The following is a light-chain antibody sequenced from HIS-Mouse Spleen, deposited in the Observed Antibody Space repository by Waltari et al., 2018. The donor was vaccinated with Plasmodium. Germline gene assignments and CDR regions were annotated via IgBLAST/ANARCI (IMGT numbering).Light chain of an antibody. CDR1: ALPKKY. CDR3: YSTDSRGNHRV. Sequence: SYELTQPPSVSVSPGQTARITCSGDALPKKYAYWYQQKSGQAPVLVIYEDSKRPSGIPERFSGSSSGTIDTLTISGAQVEDEADYYCYSTDSRGNHRVFGGGTKLTVL. V-gene: IGLV3-10*01. CDR2: EDS. J-gene: IGLJ3*02.